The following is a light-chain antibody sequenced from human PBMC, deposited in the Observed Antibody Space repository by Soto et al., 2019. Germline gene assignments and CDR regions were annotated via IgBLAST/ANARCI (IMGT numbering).Light chain of an antibody. Sequence: IVLTQSPGTLSLSPGEVATLSCGASQTITYNFLAWYQKKPGLAPRLLVYDASNRATGIPDRFSGSGSGTDFTLTISTLEPEDFVVYYCQHYGESSSTFGGGTRVEI. V-gene: IGKV3D-20*01. CDR3: QHYGESSST. CDR2: DAS. J-gene: IGKJ4*01. CDR1: QTITYNF.